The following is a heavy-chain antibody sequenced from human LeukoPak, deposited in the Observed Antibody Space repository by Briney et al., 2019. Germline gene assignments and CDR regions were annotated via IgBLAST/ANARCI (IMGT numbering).Heavy chain of an antibody. CDR2: TTISGST. J-gene: IGHJ3*01. CDR3: ASDGRRGGYGGAFDL. D-gene: IGHD4-23*01. V-gene: IGHV4-61*02. Sequence: SQTLSLTCTVSGGSISSGNYYWSWIRQPAGKGLEWIGRTTISGSTNYNPSLKSRVTISVDTSKNQFSLKLSSVTAADTAVYYCASDGRRGGYGGAFDLWGQGTMVTVSS. CDR1: GGSISSGNYY.